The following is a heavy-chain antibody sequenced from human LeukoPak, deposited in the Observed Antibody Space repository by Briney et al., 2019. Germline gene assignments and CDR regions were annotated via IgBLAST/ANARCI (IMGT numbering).Heavy chain of an antibody. D-gene: IGHD3-3*01. CDR3: ARVDYDFWSGYSDY. CDR2: INPNSGGT. Sequence: ASVKVSCKASGYTFTGYYMHWVRQAPGQGLEWMGWINPNSGGTNYAQKFQGRVTMTRDTSISTAYMELSRLRSDDTAVYYCARVDYDFWSGYSDYWGQGTLVTVSS. J-gene: IGHJ4*02. CDR1: GYTFTGYY. V-gene: IGHV1-2*02.